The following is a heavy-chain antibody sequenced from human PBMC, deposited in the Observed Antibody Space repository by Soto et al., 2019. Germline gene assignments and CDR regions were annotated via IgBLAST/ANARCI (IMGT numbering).Heavy chain of an antibody. J-gene: IGHJ4*01. D-gene: IGHD6-13*01. CDR1: GGTFSSYA. CDR3: AREGIAAHTYFDY. Sequence: SVKVSCKASGGTFSSYAISWVRQAPGQGLEWMGGIIPIFGTANYAQKFQGRVTITADESTSTAYMELSSLRSEDTAVYYCAREGIAAHTYFDYWGQEPWSPSPQ. CDR2: IIPIFGTA. V-gene: IGHV1-69*13.